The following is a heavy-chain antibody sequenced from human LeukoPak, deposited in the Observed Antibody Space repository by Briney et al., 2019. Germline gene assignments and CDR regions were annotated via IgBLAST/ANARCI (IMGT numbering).Heavy chain of an antibody. Sequence: ASVKVSCKASGYTFTSYGISWVRQAPGQGLEWMGWISAYNGNTNYEQKLQGRVTMTTDTSTSTAYMELRSLRSDDTAVYYCARYCSSTSCYPRYGMDVWGQGTTVTVSS. J-gene: IGHJ6*02. D-gene: IGHD2-2*01. V-gene: IGHV1-18*01. CDR1: GYTFTSYG. CDR3: ARYCSSTSCYPRYGMDV. CDR2: ISAYNGNT.